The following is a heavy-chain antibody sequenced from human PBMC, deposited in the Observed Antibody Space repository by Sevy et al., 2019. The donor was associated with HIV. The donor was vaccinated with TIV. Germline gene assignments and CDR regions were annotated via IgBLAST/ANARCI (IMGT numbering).Heavy chain of an antibody. Sequence: GGSLRLSCAASGFTFSNAWMNWVRQAPGRGLEWVGLISSNGDNAFYANSVRGRFTISRDNSMNTLYLELNNLTPDETAVYYCARGPEWELTSFLSHWGQGTLVTVSS. CDR1: GFTFSNAW. V-gene: IGHV3-30-3*01. CDR2: ISSNGDNA. D-gene: IGHD3-9*01. CDR3: ARGPEWELTSFLSH. J-gene: IGHJ4*02.